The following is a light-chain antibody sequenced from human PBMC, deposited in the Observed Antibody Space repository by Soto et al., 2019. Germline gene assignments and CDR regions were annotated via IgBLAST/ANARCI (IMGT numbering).Light chain of an antibody. CDR2: GAS. V-gene: IGKV3-20*01. CDR1: QSISSDH. Sequence: EIVLTQYPATLSLSPGERATLACRASQSISSDHLAWYQQRPGQSPRLLIYGASSRTTGVPDRFSGSGSGTDFTLTISRLEPEDFAVYYCQHYRSAPFTFGPGTKVDIK. J-gene: IGKJ3*01. CDR3: QHYRSAPFT.